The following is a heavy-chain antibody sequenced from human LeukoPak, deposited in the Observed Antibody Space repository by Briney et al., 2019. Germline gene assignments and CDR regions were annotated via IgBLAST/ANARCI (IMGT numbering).Heavy chain of an antibody. D-gene: IGHD6-19*01. Sequence: PGGSLRLSCAASGFTFSSYAMSWVRQAPGKGLEWISALSGSGDSTYYADSVKGRFTISRDNSKNMMYLQMNSLRAEDTAVYYCAKDHNPTDGHWLAYFDSWGQGTLITVSS. CDR2: LSGSGDST. V-gene: IGHV3-23*01. CDR3: AKDHNPTDGHWLAYFDS. CDR1: GFTFSSYA. J-gene: IGHJ4*02.